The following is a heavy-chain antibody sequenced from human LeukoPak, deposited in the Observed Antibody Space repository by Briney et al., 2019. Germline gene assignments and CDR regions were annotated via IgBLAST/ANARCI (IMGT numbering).Heavy chain of an antibody. D-gene: IGHD1-14*01. CDR3: ATETIGRHYDY. J-gene: IGHJ4*02. CDR1: GFTFSSCG. V-gene: IGHV3-21*01. CDR2: IGPTGTDR. Sequence: PGGSLRLSCAASGFTFSSCGFNWVCQAPGKGLEWVSSIGPTGTDRYYADSVGGRFTISRDNAKNSMYLQMDSLRDEDTAAYYCATETIGRHYDYWGQGTLLTVSS.